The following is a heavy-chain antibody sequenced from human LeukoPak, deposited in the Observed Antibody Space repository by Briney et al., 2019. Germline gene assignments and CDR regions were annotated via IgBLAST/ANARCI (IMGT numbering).Heavy chain of an antibody. CDR2: ISAYNGNT. J-gene: IGHJ4*02. Sequence: ASVKVSCKASGYTFTSYGISWVRQAPGQGLEWMGWISAYNGNTNYAQKLQGRVTTTTDTSTSTAYMELRSLGSDDTAVYYCARARIAAAGTGFDYWGQGTLVTVSS. V-gene: IGHV1-18*01. CDR3: ARARIAAAGTGFDY. D-gene: IGHD6-13*01. CDR1: GYTFTSYG.